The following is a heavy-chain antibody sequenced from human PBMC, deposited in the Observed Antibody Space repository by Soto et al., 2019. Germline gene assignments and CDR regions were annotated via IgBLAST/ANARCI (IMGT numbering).Heavy chain of an antibody. CDR2: ISSSGRYT. CDR3: ARERNGYNSILDY. V-gene: IGHV3-11*05. CDR1: GFTFSDYY. Sequence: GGSLRLSCAASGFTFSDYYMTWIRQAPGKGLEWVSYISSSGRYTNYADSVKGRFTISRDNAKNSLYLQMNSLRAEDTAVYYCARERNGYNSILDYWGQGTLVTVSS. D-gene: IGHD5-12*01. J-gene: IGHJ4*02.